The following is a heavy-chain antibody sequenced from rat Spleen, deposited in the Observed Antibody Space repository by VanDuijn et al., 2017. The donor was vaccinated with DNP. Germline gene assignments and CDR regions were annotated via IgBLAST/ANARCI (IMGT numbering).Heavy chain of an antibody. CDR2: ISTGGDNT. CDR1: GFFLSDYD. J-gene: IGHJ2*01. D-gene: IGHD4-3*01. Sequence: EVQLVESGGGLAQPGRSLKLSCAASGFFLSDYDMAWVRQAPKKGLAWVATISTGGDNTYYRDSVKGRFTISRDDAKNTLYLQMNSLRSEDMATYYCARWNSGHFDYWGQGVMVPVSS. V-gene: IGHV5S23*01. CDR3: ARWNSGHFDY.